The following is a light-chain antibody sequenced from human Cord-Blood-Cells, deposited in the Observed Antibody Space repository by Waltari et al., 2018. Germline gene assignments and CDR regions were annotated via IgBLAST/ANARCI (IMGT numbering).Light chain of an antibody. V-gene: IGKV3-11*01. J-gene: IGKJ4*01. Sequence: ELVLTQSPATLSLSQGERANLSCRASQSVSSYFAWYQQKPGQAPRLLIYDASNRATGIPARFSGSGSGTDFTLTISSLEPEDFAVYYCQQRSNWPPLTFGGGTKVEIK. CDR3: QQRSNWPPLT. CDR2: DAS. CDR1: QSVSSY.